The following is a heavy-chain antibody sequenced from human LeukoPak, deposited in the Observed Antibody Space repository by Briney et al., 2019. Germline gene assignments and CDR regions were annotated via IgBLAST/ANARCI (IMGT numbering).Heavy chain of an antibody. D-gene: IGHD2-15*01. J-gene: IGHJ4*02. CDR1: GFTFDDHA. CDR2: IIGDGSST. CDR3: TRDVGFCSGGRCFPSGPADY. Sequence: GGSLRLSCAASGFTFDDHAMHWVRQAPGKGLMWVSHIIGDGSSTNYADSVKGRFTISRDNAKNTLYLQMNSLRAEDTAVYYCTRDVGFCSGGRCFPSGPADYWGQGTLVTVSS. V-gene: IGHV3-74*01.